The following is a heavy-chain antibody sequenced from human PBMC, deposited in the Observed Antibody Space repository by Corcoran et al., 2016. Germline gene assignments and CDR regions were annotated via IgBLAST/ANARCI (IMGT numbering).Heavy chain of an antibody. CDR2: ISRSSSSI. Sequence: EVQLVESGGGLVKPGGSLRLSCAASGFTFSSYSMNWVRQAPGKGLEWVSSISRSSSSIYYADSVKGRFTISRDNAKNSLYLQMNSLRAEDTAVYYWARVSGSYQDYDCYYGVDVWGQGTTVTVSS. V-gene: IGHV3-21*01. CDR1: GFTFSSYS. D-gene: IGHD1-26*01. CDR3: ARVSGSYQDYDCYYGVDV. J-gene: IGHJ6*02.